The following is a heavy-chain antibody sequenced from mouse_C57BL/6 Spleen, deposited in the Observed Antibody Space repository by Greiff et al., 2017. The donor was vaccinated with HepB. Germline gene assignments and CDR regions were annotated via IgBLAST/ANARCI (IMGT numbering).Heavy chain of an antibody. CDR2: INPSTGGT. CDR1: GYSFTGYY. Sequence: EVQLQQSGPELVKPGASVKISCKASGYSFTGYYMNWVKQSPEKSLEWIGEINPSTGGTTYNQKFKAKATLTVDNSSSTAYMQLKSLTSEDSAVYYCARLDLFDYWGQGTTLTVSS. V-gene: IGHV1-42*01. CDR3: ARLDLFDY. J-gene: IGHJ2*01.